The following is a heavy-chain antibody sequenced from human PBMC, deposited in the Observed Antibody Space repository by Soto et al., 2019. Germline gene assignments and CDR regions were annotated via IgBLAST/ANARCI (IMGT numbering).Heavy chain of an antibody. V-gene: IGHV1-3*03. J-gene: IGHJ6*03. CDR1: GYTFTSYA. CDR2: INAGNGNT. Sequence: ASVKVSCKASGYTFTSYAMHWVRQAPGQRLEWMGWINAGNGNTKYSQKFQGRVTISRDNSKNTLYLQMGSLRAEDMAVYYCARREQSDYYYMDVWGKGTSVTVSS. D-gene: IGHD6-19*01. CDR3: ARREQSDYYYMDV.